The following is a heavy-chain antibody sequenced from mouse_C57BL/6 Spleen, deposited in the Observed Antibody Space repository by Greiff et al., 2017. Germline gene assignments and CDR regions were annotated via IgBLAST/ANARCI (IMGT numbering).Heavy chain of an antibody. V-gene: IGHV1-47*01. CDR3: ARHYDYDVSTFAY. CDR1: GYTFTTYP. D-gene: IGHD2-4*01. J-gene: IGHJ3*01. Sequence: VQLVESGAELVKPGASVKMSCKASGYTFTTYPIEWMKQNHGKSLEWIGNFHPYNDDTKYNEKFKGKATLTVEKSSSTVYLELSRLTSDDSAVYYCARHYDYDVSTFAYWGQGTLVTVSA. CDR2: FHPYNDDT.